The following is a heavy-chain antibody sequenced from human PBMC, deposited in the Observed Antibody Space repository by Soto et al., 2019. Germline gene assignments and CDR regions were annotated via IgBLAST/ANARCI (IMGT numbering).Heavy chain of an antibody. J-gene: IGHJ4*02. D-gene: IGHD5-12*01. V-gene: IGHV4-34*01. CDR2: VKDGGHA. CDR3: ARGQEGVMATH. Sequence: QVQLQQWGAGLLKPSETLSLNCAVTGGSLSGYYWSWIRQPPGKGLEWIGEVKDGGHANYSPSLRGRATISSDTSNNQFLPRLYSVTAADTGVYYCARGQEGVMATHWDQGSLVTVSS. CDR1: GGSLSGYY.